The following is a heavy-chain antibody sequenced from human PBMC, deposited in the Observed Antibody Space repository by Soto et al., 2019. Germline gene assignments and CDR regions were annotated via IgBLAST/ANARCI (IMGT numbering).Heavy chain of an antibody. V-gene: IGHV4-59*01. CDR2: IYYSGTT. D-gene: IGHD3-10*01. Sequence: SETLSLTCTVSGCSISNFYWSWIRLPPGKGLEWIGYIYYSGTTSYNPSLNSRVTISVDTSKNQFSLKLNSVTAADTAVYYCARESYYGSGATVVGYWGLGTLVTVSS. CDR3: ARESYYGSGATVVGY. CDR1: GCSISNFY. J-gene: IGHJ4*02.